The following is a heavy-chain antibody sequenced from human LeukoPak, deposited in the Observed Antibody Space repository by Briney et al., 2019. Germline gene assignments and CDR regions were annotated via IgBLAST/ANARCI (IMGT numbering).Heavy chain of an antibody. V-gene: IGHV3-23*01. CDR2: ISSSGGST. CDR3: AKEGGYGDYPNTFDI. D-gene: IGHD4-17*01. CDR1: GLTFSSYA. Sequence: GGSLRLSCAASGLTFSSYAMSWVRQAPEKGLEWVSAISSSGGSTYYADSVKGRFTISRDNSKNTLYLQMNSLRAEDTAVYYCAKEGGYGDYPNTFDIWGQGTMVTVSS. J-gene: IGHJ3*02.